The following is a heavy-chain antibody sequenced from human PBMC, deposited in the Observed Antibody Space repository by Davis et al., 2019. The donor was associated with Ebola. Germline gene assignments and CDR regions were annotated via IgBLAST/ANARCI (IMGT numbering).Heavy chain of an antibody. D-gene: IGHD6-19*01. CDR3: AREDSGWIDY. V-gene: IGHV3-30*02. J-gene: IGHJ4*02. CDR2: IRYDGSNQ. Sequence: GESLKISCAASGFTFSSYGMHWVRQAPGKGLEWVAFIRYDGSNQYYADSVKGRFTISRDNSKNTVHLQMHSLRAEDTAVYYCAREDSGWIDYWGQGALVTVSS. CDR1: GFTFSSYG.